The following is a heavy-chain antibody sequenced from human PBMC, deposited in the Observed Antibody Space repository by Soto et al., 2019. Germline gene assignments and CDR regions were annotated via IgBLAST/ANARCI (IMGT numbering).Heavy chain of an antibody. CDR3: ARDKITGLFDY. J-gene: IGHJ4*02. D-gene: IGHD2-8*02. CDR1: GGSFSGYY. Sequence: SETLSLTCAVYGGSFSGYYWSWIRQPPGKGLEWIGEIYYSGSTNYNPSLKSRVTISVDTSKNQFSLKLTSVTAADTAVYYCARDKITGLFDYWGQGTLVTVSS. CDR2: IYYSGST. V-gene: IGHV4-34*01.